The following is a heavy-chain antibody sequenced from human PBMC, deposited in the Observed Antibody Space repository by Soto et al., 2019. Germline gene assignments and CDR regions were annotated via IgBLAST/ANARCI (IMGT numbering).Heavy chain of an antibody. Sequence: GGSMRLSCAASGFTFTRYSMNWVRQAPGKGLEWVSSISSTTNYIYYADSMKGRFTVSRDNAKNSVYLDMNSLSAEDTAVYYCARESEDLTSNFDYWGQGTLVTVSS. CDR3: ARESEDLTSNFDY. V-gene: IGHV3-21*01. CDR2: ISSTTNYI. CDR1: GFTFTRYS. J-gene: IGHJ4*02.